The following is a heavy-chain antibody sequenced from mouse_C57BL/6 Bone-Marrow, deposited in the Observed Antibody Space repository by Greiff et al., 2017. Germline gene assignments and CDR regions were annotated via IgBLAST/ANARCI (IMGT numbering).Heavy chain of an antibody. CDR3: AREGDYYGSRFDY. CDR2: IHPSDSDT. V-gene: IGHV1-74*01. J-gene: IGHJ2*01. D-gene: IGHD1-1*01. CDR1: GYTFTSYW. Sequence: QVQLQQPGAELVKPGASVKVSCKASGYTFTSYWMHWVKQRPGQGLEWIGRIHPSDSDTNYNQKFKGKATLTVDKSSSTAYMQLSSLTSEDSAVYFCAREGDYYGSRFDYWGQGTTLTVSS.